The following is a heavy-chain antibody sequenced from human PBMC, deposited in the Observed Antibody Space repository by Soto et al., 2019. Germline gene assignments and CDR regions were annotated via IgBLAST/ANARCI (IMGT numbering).Heavy chain of an antibody. CDR3: ARAPGYCSGGRCVHYYGMDV. D-gene: IGHD2-15*01. J-gene: IGHJ6*02. CDR2: IYYSGST. V-gene: IGHV4-30-4*01. Sequence: LSLTCSVSGGSISGGDYYWSWIRQPPGKGLEWIGYIYYSGSTYYNPSLKSRVTISVDTSKNQFSLKLSSVTAADTAVYYCARAPGYCSGGRCVHYYGMDVWGQGTTVTVSS. CDR1: GGSISGGDYY.